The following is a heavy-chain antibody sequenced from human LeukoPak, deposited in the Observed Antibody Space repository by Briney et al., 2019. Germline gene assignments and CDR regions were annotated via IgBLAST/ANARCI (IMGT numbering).Heavy chain of an antibody. V-gene: IGHV3-74*01. J-gene: IGHJ4*02. CDR1: GFTFSSYW. CDR3: ARDPYYYDSSGYYPGLDY. D-gene: IGHD3-22*01. CDR2: INTDGSST. Sequence: GGCLRLSCAASGFTFSSYWMHWVRQAPGKGLVWVSRINTDGSSTSYADSVKGRFTISRDNAKNTLYLQMNSLRAEDTAVYYCARDPYYYDSSGYYPGLDYWGQGTLVTVSS.